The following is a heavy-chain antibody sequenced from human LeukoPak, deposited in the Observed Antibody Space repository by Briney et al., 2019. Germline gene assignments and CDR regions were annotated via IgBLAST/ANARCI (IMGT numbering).Heavy chain of an antibody. CDR1: GYTFTSYY. D-gene: IGHD1-26*01. Sequence: ASVKVSRKASGYTFTSYYMHWVRQALGQGLEWMGIINPSGGSTSYAQKFQGRITMTRDTSTSTVYMELSSLRSEDTAVYYCARVYSGSYPDYWGQGTLVTVSS. CDR3: ARVYSGSYPDY. J-gene: IGHJ4*02. V-gene: IGHV1-46*01. CDR2: INPSGGST.